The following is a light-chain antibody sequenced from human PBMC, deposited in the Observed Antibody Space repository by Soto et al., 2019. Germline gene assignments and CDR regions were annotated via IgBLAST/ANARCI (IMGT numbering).Light chain of an antibody. V-gene: IGKV3-20*01. CDR3: QQYGSSPQWT. J-gene: IGKJ1*01. CDR2: GAS. Sequence: EIVMTQSPATLSVSPGERATFSCRASQSVSSNLAWYQQKPGQAPRLLIYGASSRATGIPDRFSGSGSGTDFTLTISRLEPEDFAVYYCQQYGSSPQWTFGQGTKVDI. CDR1: QSVSSN.